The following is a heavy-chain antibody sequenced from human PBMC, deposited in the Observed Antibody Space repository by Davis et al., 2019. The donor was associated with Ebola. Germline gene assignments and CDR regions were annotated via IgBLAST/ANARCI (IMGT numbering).Heavy chain of an antibody. Sequence: GGSLRLSCQGSGYKFSNFWVAWVRQMPGNGLEFMRIIYPGDSDTRYSPSFQGQVTISVDKSINTAYLQWTSLKASDTAMYYCARRLSDGLDVWGQGTTVIVSS. J-gene: IGHJ6*02. D-gene: IGHD4/OR15-4a*01. CDR2: IYPGDSDT. CDR3: ARRLSDGLDV. CDR1: GYKFSNFW. V-gene: IGHV5-51*01.